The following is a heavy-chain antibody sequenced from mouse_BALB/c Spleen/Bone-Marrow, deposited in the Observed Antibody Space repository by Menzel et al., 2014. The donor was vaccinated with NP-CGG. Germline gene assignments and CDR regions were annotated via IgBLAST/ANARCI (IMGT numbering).Heavy chain of an antibody. CDR2: ILPGNGST. CDR1: GYTFSSYW. CDR3: ARSKVLYAMDY. D-gene: IGHD2-14*01. Sequence: VMLVESGAELMKPGASVKISCKATGYTFSSYWIEWVKQRPGHGLEWIGEILPGNGSTNYSERFKGKATFTAETSSNTAYMQLSSLTSEDSAVYYCARSKVLYAMDYWGQGTSVTVSS. V-gene: IGHV1-9*01. J-gene: IGHJ4*01.